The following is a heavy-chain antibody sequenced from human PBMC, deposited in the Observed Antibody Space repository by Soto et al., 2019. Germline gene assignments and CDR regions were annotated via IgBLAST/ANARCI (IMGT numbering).Heavy chain of an antibody. CDR1: GFTFSSYG. Sequence: VQLVESGGGVVQPGRSLRLSCAASGFTFSSYGMHWVRQAPGKGLEWVAVIWYDGSNKYYADSVKGRFTISRDNSKNTLYLQMNSLRAEDTAVYYCARDILRTGGSGGYNPRFDYWGQGTLVTVSS. J-gene: IGHJ4*02. D-gene: IGHD2-15*01. V-gene: IGHV3-33*01. CDR3: ARDILRTGGSGGYNPRFDY. CDR2: IWYDGSNK.